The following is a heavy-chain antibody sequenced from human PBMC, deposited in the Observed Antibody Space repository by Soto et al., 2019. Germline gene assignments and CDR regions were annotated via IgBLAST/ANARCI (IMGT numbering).Heavy chain of an antibody. D-gene: IGHD6-19*01. CDR2: INHSGST. J-gene: IGHJ4*02. Sequence: PSETLSRTCAVYGGSFSGYYWSWIRQPPGKGLEWIGEINHSGSTNYNPSLKSRVTISVDTSKNQFSLKLSSVTAADTAVYYCARGRYSSGWYGGLGYWGQGTLVTVSS. CDR1: GGSFSGYY. V-gene: IGHV4-34*01. CDR3: ARGRYSSGWYGGLGY.